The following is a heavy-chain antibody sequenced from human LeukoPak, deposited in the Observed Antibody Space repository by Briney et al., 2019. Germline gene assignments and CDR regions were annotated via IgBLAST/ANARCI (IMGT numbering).Heavy chain of an antibody. CDR2: IIPIFGTA. V-gene: IGHV1-69*13. D-gene: IGHD1-26*01. Sequence: ASVKVSCKASGGTFSSYAISWVRQAPGQGLEWMGGIIPIFGTANYAQKFQGRVTITADESKSTAYMELSSLRSEDTAVYYCARDGSYYPYYYYYMDVWGKGTTVTVSS. CDR3: ARDGSYYPYYYYYMDV. J-gene: IGHJ6*03. CDR1: GGTFSSYA.